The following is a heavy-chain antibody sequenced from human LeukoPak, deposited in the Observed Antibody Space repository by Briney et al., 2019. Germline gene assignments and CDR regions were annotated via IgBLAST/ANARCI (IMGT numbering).Heavy chain of an antibody. D-gene: IGHD2-15*01. CDR2: IYYSGST. CDR3: ARVPDYCSGGSCYGP. J-gene: IGHJ5*02. V-gene: IGHV4-59*01. Sequence: SATLSLTCTVSGGSISSYHWSWIRQPPGKGLEWIGYIYYSGSTNYNPSLKSRVTISVDTSKNQFSLKLSSVTAADTAVYYCARVPDYCSGGSCYGPWGQGTLVTVSS. CDR1: GGSISSYH.